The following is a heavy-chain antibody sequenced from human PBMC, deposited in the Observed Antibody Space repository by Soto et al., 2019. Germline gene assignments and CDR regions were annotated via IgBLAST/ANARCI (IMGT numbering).Heavy chain of an antibody. CDR1: GFTFSSYA. V-gene: IGHV3-30-3*01. D-gene: IGHD6-13*01. CDR2: ISYDGSNK. CDR3: ARIGIAAAGT. J-gene: IGHJ4*02. Sequence: QVQLVESGGGVDQPGRSLRLSCAASGFTFSSYAMHWVRQAPGKGLEWVAVISYDGSNKYYADSVKGRFTISRDNSKNTLYLQMNSLRAEDTAVYYCARIGIAAAGTWGQGTLVTVSS.